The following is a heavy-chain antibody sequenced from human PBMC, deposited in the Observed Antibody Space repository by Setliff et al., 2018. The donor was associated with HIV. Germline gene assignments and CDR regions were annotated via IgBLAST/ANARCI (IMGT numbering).Heavy chain of an antibody. J-gene: IGHJ3*02. CDR2: IIPIFGTT. CDR1: GDTFSTYT. D-gene: IGHD1-26*01. V-gene: IGHV1-69*13. CDR3: ARERRSGSYGGIDAFDI. Sequence: SVKVSCKASGDTFSTYTIGWVRQAPGQGLEWVGGIIPIFGTTTYAQNLQDRLTITADESTSTAYIQLSSLRSEDTAVYFCARERRSGSYGGIDAFDIWGQGTMVTVS.